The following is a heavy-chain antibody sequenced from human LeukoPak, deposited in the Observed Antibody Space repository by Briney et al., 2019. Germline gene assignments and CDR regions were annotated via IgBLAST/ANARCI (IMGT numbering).Heavy chain of an antibody. D-gene: IGHD3-9*01. CDR2: INGDGSST. J-gene: IGHJ4*02. V-gene: IGHV3-74*01. CDR3: ARTMTGAFFDY. Sequence: GGSLRLSCAASGFTFSTYWIHWVRHAPGKGLVWVSHINGDGSSTSYADSVKGRFAISRNNAKNTLYLQMNSLRAEDTAVYYCARTMTGAFFDYWGQGALVTVSS. CDR1: GFTFSTYW.